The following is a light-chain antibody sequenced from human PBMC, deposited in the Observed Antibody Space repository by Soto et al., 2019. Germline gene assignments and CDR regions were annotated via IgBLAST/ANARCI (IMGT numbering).Light chain of an antibody. V-gene: IGLV1-47*01. J-gene: IGLJ3*02. CDR3: AAWDDSLSGWV. CDR1: SSNIGSTS. CDR2: RNN. Sequence: QSVLTQPPSASGTPGQRVTISCSGSSSNIGSTSVYWFQQLPGTAPKLLIHRNNQWPSGVPDRFSGSKSGTSASLAISGLRFEDEADYYCAAWDDSLSGWVFGGGTKLTVL.